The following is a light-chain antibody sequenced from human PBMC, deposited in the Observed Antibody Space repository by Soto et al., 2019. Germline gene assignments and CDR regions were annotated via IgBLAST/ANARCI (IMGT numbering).Light chain of an antibody. CDR1: QSVSSN. J-gene: IGKJ1*01. CDR3: QQDNNWPRT. CDR2: GAS. Sequence: VVCTKSPGTLSLSPGGRATISCRASQSVSSNLAWYQQKPGQAPRLLIYGASTRATGIPARFSGSGSGTEFTLTISSLQSEDFAVYYCQQDNNWPRTFGQGTKVDIK. V-gene: IGKV3-15*01.